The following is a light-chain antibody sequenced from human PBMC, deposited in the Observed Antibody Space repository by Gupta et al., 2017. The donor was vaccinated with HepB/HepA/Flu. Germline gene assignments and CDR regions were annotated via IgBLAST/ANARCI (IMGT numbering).Light chain of an antibody. CDR1: QSISSY. CDR2: AAS. Sequence: DIQMTQSPSSLSASVGDRVTLTCRASQSISSYLNWYQQKPGKAPKLLIYAASSLQSGVPSRFSGSGSGTDFTLTISSLQPEDFATYYCQQIYSTPYTFGQGTKLEIK. V-gene: IGKV1-39*01. CDR3: QQIYSTPYT. J-gene: IGKJ2*01.